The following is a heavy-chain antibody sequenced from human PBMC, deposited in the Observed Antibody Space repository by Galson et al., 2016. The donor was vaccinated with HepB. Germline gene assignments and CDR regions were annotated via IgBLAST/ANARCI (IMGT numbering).Heavy chain of an antibody. D-gene: IGHD6-13*01. V-gene: IGHV3-30*04. CDR1: GFTFSNYV. Sequence: SLRLSCAASGFTFSNYVVHWVRQAPGKGLEWVAVISYDGSSKYYADSVKGRFTISRDSSKNTLFLQMNSLRPEDTAVYYCTKCRGYSSPGGVPGGPFDYWGQGALITVSS. J-gene: IGHJ4*02. CDR2: ISYDGSSK. CDR3: TKCRGYSSPGGVPGGPFDY.